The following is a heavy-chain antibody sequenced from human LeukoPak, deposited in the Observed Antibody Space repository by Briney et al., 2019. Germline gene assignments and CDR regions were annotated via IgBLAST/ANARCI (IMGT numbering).Heavy chain of an antibody. CDR2: ISSSSSYI. CDR3: ARLYYDSSGYYYGAFDI. Sequence: KPGGSLRLSCAASGFTFSSYSTNWVRQAPGKGLEWVSSISSSSSYIYYADSVKGRFTISRVNAKNSLYLQMNSLRAEDTAVYYCARLYYDSSGYYYGAFDIWGQGTMVTVSS. V-gene: IGHV3-21*01. CDR1: GFTFSSYS. J-gene: IGHJ3*02. D-gene: IGHD3-22*01.